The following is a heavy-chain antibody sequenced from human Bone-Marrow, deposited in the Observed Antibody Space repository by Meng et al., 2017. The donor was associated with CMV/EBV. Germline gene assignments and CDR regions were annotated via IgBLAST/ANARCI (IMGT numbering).Heavy chain of an antibody. V-gene: IGHV3-11*04. CDR1: RFTFSDYY. D-gene: IGHD1-26*01. Sequence: GESLKISCAASRFTFSDYYMSWIRQAPGKGLEWVSYISSSGSTIYYADSVKGRFTISRDNAKNSLYLQMNSLRAEDTAVYYCASGGSYYLNYWGQGTLVTVSS. CDR2: ISSSGSTI. J-gene: IGHJ4*02. CDR3: ASGGSYYLNY.